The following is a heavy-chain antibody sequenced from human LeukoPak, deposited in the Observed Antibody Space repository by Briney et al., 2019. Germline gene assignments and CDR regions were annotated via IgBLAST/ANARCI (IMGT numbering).Heavy chain of an antibody. CDR3: ARVMWQQLAPSDY. V-gene: IGHV3-7*03. CDR1: GFTFNTYW. J-gene: IGHJ4*02. Sequence: PGGSLRLSCAASGFTFNTYWMTWVRQAPGMGLEWVAIIIQDGSAKYYVDSVKGRFTISRDNAKNSLYLQMNSLRADDTAIYYCARVMWQQLAPSDYWGQGTLVTVSS. D-gene: IGHD6-13*01. CDR2: IIQDGSAK.